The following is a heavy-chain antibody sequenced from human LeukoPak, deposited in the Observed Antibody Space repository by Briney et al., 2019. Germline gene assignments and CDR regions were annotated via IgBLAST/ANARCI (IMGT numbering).Heavy chain of an antibody. Sequence: GGSLRLSCAASGFTFSSYEMNWVRQAPRKGLEWVSYISSSGSNIYYADSVKGGFTISRDNAKNSLYLQMNSLRAEDTAVYYCARELRYFDWSRWFAPWGQGTLVTVSS. D-gene: IGHD3-9*01. CDR1: GFTFSSYE. J-gene: IGHJ5*02. CDR3: ARELRYFDWSRWFAP. V-gene: IGHV3-48*03. CDR2: ISSSGSNI.